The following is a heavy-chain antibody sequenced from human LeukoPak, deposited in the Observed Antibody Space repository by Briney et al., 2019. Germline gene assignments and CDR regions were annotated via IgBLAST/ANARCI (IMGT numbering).Heavy chain of an antibody. CDR1: GFTFSSYG. J-gene: IGHJ4*02. Sequence: GGSLRLSCAASGFTFSSYGMHWVRQAPGKGLEWVAFIRYDGSNKNYADSVKGRFTISRDNSKNTLYLQMNSLRAEDTAVYYCASKTGVYFDYWGQGTLVTVSS. D-gene: IGHD7-27*01. CDR2: IRYDGSNK. CDR3: ASKTGVYFDY. V-gene: IGHV3-30*02.